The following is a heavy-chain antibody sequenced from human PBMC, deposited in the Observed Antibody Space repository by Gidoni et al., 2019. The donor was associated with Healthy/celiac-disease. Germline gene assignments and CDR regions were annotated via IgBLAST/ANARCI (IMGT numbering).Heavy chain of an antibody. CDR3: AKGVGTYGDYFDY. CDR2: ISGSGGST. J-gene: IGHJ4*02. D-gene: IGHD4-17*01. V-gene: IGHV3-23*01. CDR1: GFTFSSYA. Sequence: EVQLLESGGGLVQPGGSLRHSCAAAGFTFSSYAMSWVRQAPGKGLEWVSAISGSGGSTYYADSVKGRFTISRDNSKNTLYLQMNSLRAEDTAVYYCAKGVGTYGDYFDYWGQGTLVTVSS.